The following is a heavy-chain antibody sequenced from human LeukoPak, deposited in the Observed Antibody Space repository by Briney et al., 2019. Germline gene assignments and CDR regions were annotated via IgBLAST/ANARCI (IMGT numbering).Heavy chain of an antibody. CDR1: GYTFTGYY. CDR3: ARYYGDLHWYFDL. Sequence: ASVKVSCKASGYTFTGYYMHWVRQAPGQGLKWMGWINPNSGGTIYAQKFQGSVTMTRDTSISTAYMELSSLRSDDTAVYYCARYYGDLHWYFDLWGRGTLVTVSS. D-gene: IGHD4-17*01. J-gene: IGHJ2*01. V-gene: IGHV1-2*02. CDR2: INPNSGGT.